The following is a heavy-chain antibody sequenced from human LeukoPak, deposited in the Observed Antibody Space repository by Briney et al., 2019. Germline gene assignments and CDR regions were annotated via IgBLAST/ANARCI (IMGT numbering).Heavy chain of an antibody. D-gene: IGHD6-13*01. CDR3: AKVLGQYSSSWPIDY. CDR1: GFTFSSYA. J-gene: IGHJ4*02. V-gene: IGHV3-30-3*01. Sequence: GGSLRLSCAASGFTFSSYAMHWVRQAPGKGLEWVAVISYDGSNKYYADSVKGRFTISRDNSKNTLYLQMNSLRAEDTAVYYCAKVLGQYSSSWPIDYWGQGTLVTVSS. CDR2: ISYDGSNK.